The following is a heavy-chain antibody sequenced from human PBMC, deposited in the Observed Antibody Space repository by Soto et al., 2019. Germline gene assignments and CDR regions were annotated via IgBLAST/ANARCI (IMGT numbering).Heavy chain of an antibody. CDR3: ASSTSGVYVVHD. V-gene: IGHV1-69*02. J-gene: IGHJ4*02. Sequence: QVQLVQSGAEVKNPGSSVKVSCKGSGDTFSRSTISWVRQVPGQRLEWMGRIIPVLGVENHAQNFQGRVTVTADKSTSTAYLELSSLKSEDTAIYYSASSTSGVYVVHDWGQGTLVTVSS. CDR2: IIPVLGVE. CDR1: GDTFSRST. D-gene: IGHD2-8*01.